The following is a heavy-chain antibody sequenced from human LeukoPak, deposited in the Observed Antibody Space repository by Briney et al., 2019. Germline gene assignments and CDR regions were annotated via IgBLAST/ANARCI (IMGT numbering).Heavy chain of an antibody. D-gene: IGHD3-10*01. CDR2: ISWNSQII. V-gene: IGHV3-9*01. CDR3: AKDSGYYGSGRGGLNYYYGMGV. CDR1: GFTFDDYA. J-gene: IGHJ6*02. Sequence: GGSLRLSCAASGFTFDDYAMFWVRQAPGKGLEWVSGISWNSQIIDYADSVKGRFTISRDNAKNSLHLQMNSLRPEDTALYYCAKDSGYYGSGRGGLNYYYGMGVWGQGTTVTVSS.